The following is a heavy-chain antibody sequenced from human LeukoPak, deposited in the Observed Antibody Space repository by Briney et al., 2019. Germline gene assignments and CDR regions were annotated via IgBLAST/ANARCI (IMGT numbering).Heavy chain of an antibody. CDR3: ARENYDFWSGYLFD. CDR2: IYYSGST. D-gene: IGHD3-3*01. V-gene: IGHV4-59*01. Sequence: SETLSLTCTVAGGSISSYYWSWIRQPPGKGLEWIGYIYYSGSTNYNPSLKSRVTISVDTSKNQFSLKLSSVTAADTAVYYCARENYDFWSGYLFDWGQGTLVTASS. CDR1: GGSISSYY. J-gene: IGHJ4*02.